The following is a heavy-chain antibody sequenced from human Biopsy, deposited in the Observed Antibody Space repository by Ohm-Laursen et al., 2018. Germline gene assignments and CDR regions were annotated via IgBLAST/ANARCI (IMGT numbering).Heavy chain of an antibody. CDR1: GFTFPSFT. V-gene: IGHV3-23*01. Sequence: SLRLSCTASGFTFPSFTMSWVRQAPGKGLQWVSGISGSSGNTYYADSARGRFNISRDNSKSRLYLQMTGLRAEDSALYYCAKDPDFWRGGEGDFWGRGTLVTVSS. D-gene: IGHD3-3*01. CDR3: AKDPDFWRGGEGDF. CDR2: ISGSSGNT. J-gene: IGHJ4*02.